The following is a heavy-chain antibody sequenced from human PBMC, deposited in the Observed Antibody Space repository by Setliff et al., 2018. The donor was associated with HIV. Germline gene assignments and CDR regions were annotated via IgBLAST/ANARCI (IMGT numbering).Heavy chain of an antibody. V-gene: IGHV3-48*04. J-gene: IGHJ3*02. CDR3: ARESPYDTSGYYFGACDI. CDR1: GFTFSTYS. D-gene: IGHD3-22*01. Sequence: PGGSLRLSCVASGFTFSTYSMNWVRQAPGKGLEWVSYIRSSSRTIYYADSVKGRLTISRDNAKNSLYLQMNSLRAEDTAVYYCARESPYDTSGYYFGACDIWGQGTMVTVSS. CDR2: IRSSSRTI.